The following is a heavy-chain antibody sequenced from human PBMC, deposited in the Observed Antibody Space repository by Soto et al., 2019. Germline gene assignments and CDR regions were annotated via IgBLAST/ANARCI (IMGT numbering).Heavy chain of an antibody. CDR3: ASQHYDSSGYYGSWYFDY. CDR1: GYTFTSYG. Sequence: ASVKVSCKASGYTFTSYGISWVRQVPGQGLEWMGWISAYNGNTNYAQKLQGRVTMTTDTSTSTAYMELRSLRSDDTAVYYCASQHYDSSGYYGSWYFDYWGQGTLVTVSS. J-gene: IGHJ4*02. D-gene: IGHD3-22*01. CDR2: ISAYNGNT. V-gene: IGHV1-18*01.